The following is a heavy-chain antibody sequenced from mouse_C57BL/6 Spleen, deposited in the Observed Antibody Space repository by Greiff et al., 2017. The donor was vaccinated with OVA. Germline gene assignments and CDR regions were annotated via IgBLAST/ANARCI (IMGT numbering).Heavy chain of an antibody. CDR3: ARNYGSSGDWYFDV. D-gene: IGHD1-1*01. J-gene: IGHJ1*03. Sequence: EVMLVESGGGLVKPGGSLKLSCAASGFTFSDYGMHWVRQAPEKGLEWVAYISSGSSTIYYADTVKGRFTISRDNAKNTLFLQMTSLRSEDTAMYYCARNYGSSGDWYFDVWGTGTTVTVSS. CDR2: ISSGSSTI. CDR1: GFTFSDYG. V-gene: IGHV5-17*01.